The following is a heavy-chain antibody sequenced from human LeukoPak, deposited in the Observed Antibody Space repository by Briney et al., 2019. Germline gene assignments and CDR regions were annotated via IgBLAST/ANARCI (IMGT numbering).Heavy chain of an antibody. Sequence: SVKVSCKASGYTFSSYYMHWVRQAPGQGLEWVGLINPTGDSTNYAQNFRGRVTMTRDTSTSTVYMDLNSLRSEDTAVYYCAREASGGYFDYWGQGTLVIISS. J-gene: IGHJ4*02. CDR1: GYTFSSYY. D-gene: IGHD4-23*01. CDR3: AREASGGYFDY. CDR2: INPTGDST. V-gene: IGHV1-46*01.